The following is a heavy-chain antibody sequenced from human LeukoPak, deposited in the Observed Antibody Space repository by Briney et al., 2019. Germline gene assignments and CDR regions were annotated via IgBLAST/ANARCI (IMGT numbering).Heavy chain of an antibody. CDR1: GASISSHY. D-gene: IGHD3-16*01. Sequence: SETLSLTCTVSGASISSHYWSWLRQPPGKGLEWIGYVIDSVRTKDNPSLQSRLTLSADTSKNEFSLRLSSVTAAATAVYYCATIKHGQIFGYFDFWGQGIKVTVSS. J-gene: IGHJ4*02. CDR3: ATIKHGQIFGYFDF. CDR2: VIDSVRT. V-gene: IGHV4-59*11.